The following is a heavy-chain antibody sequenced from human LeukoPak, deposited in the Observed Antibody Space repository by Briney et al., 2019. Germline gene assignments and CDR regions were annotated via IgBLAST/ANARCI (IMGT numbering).Heavy chain of an antibody. V-gene: IGHV3-48*03. CDR2: ISSSGSTI. Sequence: GGSLRLSCAASGFTFSSYEMNWVRQAPGKGLEWVSYISSSGSTIYYADSVKGRFTISRDNAKNSLYLQMNSLRAEDTAVYYCARVLAGTTGWFDPWGQETLVTVSS. CDR1: GFTFSSYE. J-gene: IGHJ5*02. D-gene: IGHD1-1*01. CDR3: ARVLAGTTGWFDP.